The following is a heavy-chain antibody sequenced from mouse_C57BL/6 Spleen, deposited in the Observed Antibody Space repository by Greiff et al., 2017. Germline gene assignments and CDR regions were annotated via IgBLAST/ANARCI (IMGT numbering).Heavy chain of an antibody. J-gene: IGHJ2*01. CDR2: ISPGDGDT. V-gene: IGHV1-82*01. CDR1: GYAFSSSW. Sequence: QVQLQQSGPELVKPGASVKISCKASGYAFSSSWMNWVKQRPGKGLEWIGRISPGDGDTNYNGKFKGKATLTADKSSSTAYMQLSSLTSEDSAVYFCAPIGGYFDYWGQGTTLTVAS. CDR3: APIGGYFDY. D-gene: IGHD6-5*01.